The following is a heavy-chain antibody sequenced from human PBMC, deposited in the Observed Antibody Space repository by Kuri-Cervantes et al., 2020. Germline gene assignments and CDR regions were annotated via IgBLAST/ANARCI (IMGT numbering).Heavy chain of an antibody. D-gene: IGHD2-15*01. CDR2: TYYRSKWYN. V-gene: IGHV6-1*01. CDR1: GDSVSSNSAA. J-gene: IGHJ6*02. Sequence: SETLSLTCAISGDSVSSNSAAWNWIRQSPSRGLEWLGRTYYRSKWYNDYAVSVKSRITINPDTSKNQFSLQLNSVTPEDTAVYYCARDRCSGGSCYDYYGMDVWGQGTTVTVSS. CDR3: ARDRCSGGSCYDYYGMDV.